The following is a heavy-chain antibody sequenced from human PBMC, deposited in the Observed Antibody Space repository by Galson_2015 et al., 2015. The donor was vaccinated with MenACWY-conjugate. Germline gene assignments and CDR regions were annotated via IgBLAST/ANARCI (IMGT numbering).Heavy chain of an antibody. CDR1: ILFQLRL. J-gene: IGHJ4*02. Sequence: SLRTLLCSLWILFQLRLDELGPPGSREGLGWGGRNKNKNDGGATDYAAPVKGRFTISRDDSKNTLYLQMNSLKSEDTAVYYCATDVPGIGAGEFDYWGQGTLVIVSS. CDR2: NKNKNDGGAT. V-gene: IGHV3-15*01. D-gene: IGHD3-10*01. CDR3: ATDVPGIGAGEFDY.